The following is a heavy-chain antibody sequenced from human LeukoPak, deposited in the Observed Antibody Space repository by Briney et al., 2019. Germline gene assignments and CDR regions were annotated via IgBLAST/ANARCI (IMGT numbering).Heavy chain of an antibody. CDR1: GLSFSSYD. V-gene: IGHV3-48*03. CDR3: ARLGFLEWLLYGYYYMDV. Sequence: PGGSLRLSCAAAGLSFSSYDMYWVRQAPGKGLEWVAYISTSGSSIDYADSVKGRFTISRDNAKNSLYLQMNSLRAEDTAVYYCARLGFLEWLLYGYYYMDVWGKGTTVTVSS. D-gene: IGHD3-3*02. CDR2: ISTSGSSI. J-gene: IGHJ6*03.